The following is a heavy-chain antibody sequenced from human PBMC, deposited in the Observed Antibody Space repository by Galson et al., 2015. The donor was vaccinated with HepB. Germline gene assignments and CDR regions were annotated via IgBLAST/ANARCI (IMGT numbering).Heavy chain of an antibody. CDR1: GFTFSSYA. V-gene: IGHV3-23*01. CDR2: ISGSGGST. J-gene: IGHJ5*02. Sequence: SLRLSCAASGFTFSSYAMSWVRQAPGKGLEWVSAISGSGGSTYYADSVKGRFTISRDNSKNTLYLQMNSLRAEDTAVYYCAKVDGGLYDSSGPAWFDPWGQGTLVTVSS. D-gene: IGHD3-22*01. CDR3: AKVDGGLYDSSGPAWFDP.